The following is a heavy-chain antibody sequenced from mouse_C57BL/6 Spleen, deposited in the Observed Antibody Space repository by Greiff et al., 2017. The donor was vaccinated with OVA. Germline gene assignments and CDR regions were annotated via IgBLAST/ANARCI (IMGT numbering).Heavy chain of an antibody. CDR1: GFNIKDYY. CDR2: IDPEDGET. V-gene: IGHV14-2*01. CDR3: AREEVIYYGNYEGYFDY. J-gene: IGHJ2*01. Sequence: VQLKESGAELVKPGASVKLSCTASGFNIKDYYMHWVKQRTEQGLEWIGRIDPEDGETKYAPKFQGKATITADTSSNTAYLQLSSLTSEDTAVYYCAREEVIYYGNYEGYFDYWGQGTTLTVSS. D-gene: IGHD2-1*01.